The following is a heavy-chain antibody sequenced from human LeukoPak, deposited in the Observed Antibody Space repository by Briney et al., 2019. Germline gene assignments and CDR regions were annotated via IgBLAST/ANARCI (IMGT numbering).Heavy chain of an antibody. D-gene: IGHD2-2*01. Sequence: SVKVSCKASGYTFSSYDISWVRQAPGQGLEWMGGIMPMFGKTNYAQKFQGRVTTTADKATSTAYMELSSLRSEDTAVYYCAGGRTDIVVVPATLRNYYFDYWGQGTLVTVSS. V-gene: IGHV1-69*06. CDR3: AGGRTDIVVVPATLRNYYFDY. J-gene: IGHJ4*02. CDR1: GYTFSSYD. CDR2: IMPMFGKT.